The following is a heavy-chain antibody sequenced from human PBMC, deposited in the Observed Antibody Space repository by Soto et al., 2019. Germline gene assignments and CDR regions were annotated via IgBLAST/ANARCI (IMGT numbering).Heavy chain of an antibody. CDR2: INPETGGT. V-gene: IGHV1-2*02. CDR1: GYTFTGYY. Sequence: AAVKVSCKASGYTFTGYYVHWVREAPGQGLEWMGWINPETGGTSYAQKFHGRVPLSRDTSINTAYLELSRLRFDDAAVYFCARERYQVISDGMDVWGQGTTVTVSS. D-gene: IGHD2-2*01. J-gene: IGHJ6*02. CDR3: ARERYQVISDGMDV.